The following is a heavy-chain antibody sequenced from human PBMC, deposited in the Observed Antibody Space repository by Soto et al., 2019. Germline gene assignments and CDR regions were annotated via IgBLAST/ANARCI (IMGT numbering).Heavy chain of an antibody. Sequence: SETLSLTCAVSGYSISSGYYWGWIRQPPGEGLEWIGSIYHSGSTYYNPSLKSRVAISVDTSKNQFSLKLSSVTAADTAVYYCARVHPPQLAVSRIYCFDYWGQGXLVTV. CDR3: ARVHPPQLAVSRIYCFDY. J-gene: IGHJ4*02. D-gene: IGHD6-19*01. CDR2: IYHSGST. CDR1: GYSISSGYY. V-gene: IGHV4-38-2*01.